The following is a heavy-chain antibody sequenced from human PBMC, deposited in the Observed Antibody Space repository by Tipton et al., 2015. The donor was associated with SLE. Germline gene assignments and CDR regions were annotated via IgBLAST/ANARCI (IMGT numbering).Heavy chain of an antibody. V-gene: IGHV4-59*07. Sequence: TLSLTCTVSGGSISSYYWSWIRQPPGKGLEWIGYIYYSGSTNYNPSLKSRVTISVDTSKNQFSLKLSSATAADTAVYYCARHIRVNRIAAAGSAFDYWGQGTLVTVSS. CDR1: GGSISSYY. D-gene: IGHD6-13*01. CDR2: IYYSGST. CDR3: ARHIRVNRIAAAGSAFDY. J-gene: IGHJ4*02.